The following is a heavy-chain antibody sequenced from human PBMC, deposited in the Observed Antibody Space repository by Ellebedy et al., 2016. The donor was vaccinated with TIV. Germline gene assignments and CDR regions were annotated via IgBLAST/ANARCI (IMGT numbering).Heavy chain of an antibody. D-gene: IGHD6-6*01. Sequence: SVKVSXXASGGTFSSYAISWVRQAPGQGLEWMGGIIPIFGTANYAQKFQGRVTITADKSTSTAYMELSSLRSEDTAVYYCARSPIAARPSYYYGMDVWGQGTTVTVSS. J-gene: IGHJ6*02. CDR1: GGTFSSYA. CDR3: ARSPIAARPSYYYGMDV. CDR2: IIPIFGTA. V-gene: IGHV1-69*06.